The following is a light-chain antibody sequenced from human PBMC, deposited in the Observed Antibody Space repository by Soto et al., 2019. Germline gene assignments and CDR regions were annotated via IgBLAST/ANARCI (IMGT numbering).Light chain of an antibody. Sequence: EIVLTQSASTGSLSPREKAPLACKASQSVSSSFLAWYQQKVGQAPRLLIYGASSRATGIPDRFSGSGSGTDFTLTISRLEPEDFAVYYCQQLNSYPLAFGPGTKVDIK. CDR3: QQLNSYPLA. CDR2: GAS. CDR1: QSVSSSF. V-gene: IGKV3-20*01. J-gene: IGKJ3*01.